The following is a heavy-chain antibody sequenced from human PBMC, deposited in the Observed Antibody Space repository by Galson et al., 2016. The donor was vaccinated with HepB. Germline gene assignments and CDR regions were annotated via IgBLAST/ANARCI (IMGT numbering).Heavy chain of an antibody. CDR3: ARDRVSGEFWSGYYTGIGMDV. J-gene: IGHJ6*02. Sequence: SLRLSCAASGFTFSSYSMNWVRQAPGKGLEWVSYIRSSSSTIYYADSVKGRFTISRDNAKNSLYLQMNSLRDEDTAVYYCARDRVSGEFWSGYYTGIGMDVWGQGTTVTVSS. CDR2: IRSSSSTI. D-gene: IGHD3-3*01. CDR1: GFTFSSYS. V-gene: IGHV3-48*02.